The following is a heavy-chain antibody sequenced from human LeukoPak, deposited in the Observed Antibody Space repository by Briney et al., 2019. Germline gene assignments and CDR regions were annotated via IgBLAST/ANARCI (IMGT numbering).Heavy chain of an antibody. V-gene: IGHV3-23*01. CDR3: AKVSFRGYSYDAFDY. Sequence: SGGSLRLSCAASGFTFSSYAMSWVRQAPGKGLEWVSAISGSGGSTYYADSVKGRFTISRDNSKNTLYLRMNSLRAEDTAVYYCAKVSFRGYSYDAFDYWGQGTLVTVSS. CDR1: GFTFSSYA. D-gene: IGHD5-18*01. CDR2: ISGSGGST. J-gene: IGHJ4*02.